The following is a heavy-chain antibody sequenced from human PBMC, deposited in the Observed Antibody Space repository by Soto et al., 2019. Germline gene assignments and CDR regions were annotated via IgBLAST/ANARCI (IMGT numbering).Heavy chain of an antibody. Sequence: GGSLRLSCAASGFTFSSYSMNWVRQAPGKGLEWVSYISSSSSTIYYADSVKGRFTISRDNAKNSLYLQMNSLRDEDTAVYYCARDSPNDYYDSSGSFDIWGQGTMVTVSS. CDR1: GFTFSSYS. CDR3: ARDSPNDYYDSSGSFDI. D-gene: IGHD3-22*01. CDR2: ISSSSSTI. V-gene: IGHV3-48*02. J-gene: IGHJ3*02.